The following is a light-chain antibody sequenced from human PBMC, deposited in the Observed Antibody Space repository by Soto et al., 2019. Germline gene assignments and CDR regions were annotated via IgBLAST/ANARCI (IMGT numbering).Light chain of an antibody. J-gene: IGKJ2*01. CDR1: QSVKSN. Sequence: EIVMTQSPATLSVSPGERATLSCRASQSVKSNLAWYQQKPGQAPRLLIYGASTRATDIPARFSGGGSGTEFNLIISSLQSEDFAVYYCQQYNDWYTFGQGTNLEIK. CDR2: GAS. V-gene: IGKV3-15*01. CDR3: QQYNDWYT.